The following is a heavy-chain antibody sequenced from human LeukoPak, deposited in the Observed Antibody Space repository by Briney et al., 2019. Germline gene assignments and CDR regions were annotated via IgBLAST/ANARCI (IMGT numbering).Heavy chain of an antibody. CDR1: GFTFDDYA. D-gene: IGHD6-19*01. V-gene: IGHV3-9*01. CDR2: ISWNSGSI. J-gene: IGHJ4*02. Sequence: GRSLRLSCAASGFTFDDYAMHWVRQAPGKGLEWVSGISWNSGSIGYADSVKGRFTISRDNAKNSLYLQMNSLRAEDTALYYCAKDGPNSSGLDYWGQGTLVTVSS. CDR3: AKDGPNSSGLDY.